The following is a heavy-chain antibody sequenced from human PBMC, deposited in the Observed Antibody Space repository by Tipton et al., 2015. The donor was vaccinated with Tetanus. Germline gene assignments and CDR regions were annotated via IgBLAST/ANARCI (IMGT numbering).Heavy chain of an antibody. V-gene: IGHV3-23*01. Sequence: SLRLSCAASGFTFSSYAMSWVRQAPGKGLEWVSTISGSGDSTYYADSVKGRFTISRDNSKNTLYLQMNSLRAEDTAVYYCAKGPGYCSGGSCHRGWFDPWGQGTLVTVSS. CDR2: ISGSGDST. CDR3: AKGPGYCSGGSCHRGWFDP. CDR1: GFTFSSYA. D-gene: IGHD2-15*01. J-gene: IGHJ5*02.